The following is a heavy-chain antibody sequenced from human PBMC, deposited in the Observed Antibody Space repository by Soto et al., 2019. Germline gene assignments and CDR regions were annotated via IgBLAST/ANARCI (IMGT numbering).Heavy chain of an antibody. CDR3: AKDRVIAVAGNVDY. Sequence: ASVKVSCKASGYTFTRFGISWVRQAPGQGLEWMGWISAFNGATNYAQKFQDRITMTTDTPTSTAYMELRSLRSDDTAVYYCAKDRVIAVAGNVDYWGQGTLVTVSS. CDR1: GYTFTRFG. J-gene: IGHJ4*02. CDR2: ISAFNGAT. V-gene: IGHV1-18*01. D-gene: IGHD6-19*01.